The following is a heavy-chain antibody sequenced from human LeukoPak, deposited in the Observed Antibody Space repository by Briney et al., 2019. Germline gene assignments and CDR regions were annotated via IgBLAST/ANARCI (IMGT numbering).Heavy chain of an antibody. V-gene: IGHV3-30*18. CDR1: GFIFSNAG. CDR2: VSYDESKT. J-gene: IGHJ4*02. CDR3: AKGSGSGSFR. D-gene: IGHD3-10*01. Sequence: GGSLRLSCAASGFIFSNAGLHWVRQAPGRGLEWVAVVSYDESKTHYADSVKGRFTISRDNSKNTLYLQMNSLTAEDTAVYYCAKGSGSGSFRWGQGTLVTVSS.